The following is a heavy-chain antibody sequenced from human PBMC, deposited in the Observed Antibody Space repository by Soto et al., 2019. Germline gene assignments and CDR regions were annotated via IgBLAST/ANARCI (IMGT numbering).Heavy chain of an antibody. V-gene: IGHV3-21*01. CDR1: GFTSSSYS. CDR2: ISSSSSYI. CDR3: AREGIAAALDY. D-gene: IGHD6-13*01. Sequence: GGSLRLSCAASGFTSSSYSMNWVRQAPGKGLEWVSSISSSSSYIYYADSVKGRFTISRDNAKNSLYLQVNSLRAEDTAVYYCAREGIAAALDYWGQGTLVTVSS. J-gene: IGHJ4*02.